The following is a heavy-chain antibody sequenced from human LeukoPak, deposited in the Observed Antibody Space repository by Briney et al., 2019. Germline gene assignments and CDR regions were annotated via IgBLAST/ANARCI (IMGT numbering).Heavy chain of an antibody. D-gene: IGHD4-11*01. Sequence: GASVTVSCKASGYTFTSYGISWVRQAPGQGLEWMGWISPYNGNTNYAQNLQGRVTMTTDTSTSTAYMELRSLRSNDTAVYYCARGSVSTRPFDYWGQGTLVTVSS. CDR2: ISPYNGNT. CDR1: GYTFTSYG. J-gene: IGHJ4*02. V-gene: IGHV1-18*01. CDR3: ARGSVSTRPFDY.